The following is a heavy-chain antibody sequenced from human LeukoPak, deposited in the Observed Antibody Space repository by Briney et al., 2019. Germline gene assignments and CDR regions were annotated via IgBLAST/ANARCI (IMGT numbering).Heavy chain of an antibody. J-gene: IGHJ4*02. D-gene: IGHD2-15*01. Sequence: ASVKVSCKASGYTFTSYYMQWVRQAPGQGLEWMGIINPSGGSTNYAQKFQGRVTMTRDTSTSTVYMELSSLISEDTAVYYCARDGHYCSGGTCYADYWGQGTLVIVSS. V-gene: IGHV1-46*01. CDR1: GYTFTSYY. CDR3: ARDGHYCSGGTCYADY. CDR2: INPSGGST.